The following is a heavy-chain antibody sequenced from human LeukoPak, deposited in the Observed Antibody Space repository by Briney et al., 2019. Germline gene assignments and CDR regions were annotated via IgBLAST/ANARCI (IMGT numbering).Heavy chain of an antibody. CDR2: ISSRSSYI. J-gene: IGHJ3*02. Sequence: PGGSLRLSCAASGFTFSSYSMNWVRQAPGKGLEWVSSISSRSSYIYYADSVKGRFTISRDNAKNSLYLQMNSLRAEDTAVYYCAREYGTAFDIWGQGTMVTVSS. D-gene: IGHD4-17*01. V-gene: IGHV3-21*01. CDR1: GFTFSSYS. CDR3: AREYGTAFDI.